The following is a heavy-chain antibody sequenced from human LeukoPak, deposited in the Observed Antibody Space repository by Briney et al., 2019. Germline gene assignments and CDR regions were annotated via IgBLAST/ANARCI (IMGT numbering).Heavy chain of an antibody. Sequence: PGGSLRLSCAASVFTFASYAMSWVRQAPGKGLEWVSAISGSGDSTYYADSVKGRFSVSRDNSKNTLYLQMNSLRGDDTAVYYCARDRRGGYSLGGDYWGQGTLVTVSP. CDR2: ISGSGDST. CDR3: ARDRRGGYSLGGDY. J-gene: IGHJ4*02. V-gene: IGHV3-23*01. CDR1: VFTFASYA. D-gene: IGHD1-26*01.